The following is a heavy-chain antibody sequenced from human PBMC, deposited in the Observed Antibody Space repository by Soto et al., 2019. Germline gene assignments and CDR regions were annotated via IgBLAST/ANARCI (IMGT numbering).Heavy chain of an antibody. D-gene: IGHD4-17*01. CDR3: ARTTVTTSGAFDI. V-gene: IGHV3-21*01. CDR1: GFTFSSYS. J-gene: IGHJ3*02. Sequence: EVQLVESGGGLVKPGGSLRLSCAASGFTFSSYSMNWVRQAPGKGLEWGSSISSSSSYIYYADSGKVRFTISRDHAKNSLYQQMNSLRAEDTAVYYCARTTVTTSGAFDIWGQGTMVTVSS. CDR2: ISSSSSYI.